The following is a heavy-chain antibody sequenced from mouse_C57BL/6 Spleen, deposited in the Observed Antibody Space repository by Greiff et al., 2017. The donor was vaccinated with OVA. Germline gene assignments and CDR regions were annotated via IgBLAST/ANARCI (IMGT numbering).Heavy chain of an antibody. J-gene: IGHJ2*01. D-gene: IGHD1-1*01. V-gene: IGHV1-39*01. CDR3: ARGGLLRENLGFDY. CDR2: INPNYGTT. CDR1: GYSFTDYN. Sequence: VQLQQSGPELVKPGASVKISCQASGYSFTDYNMNWVKQSNGKSLEWIGVINPNYGTTSYNQKFKGKATLTVDQSSSTAYMQLNSLTSEDSAVYYCARGGLLRENLGFDYWGQGTTLTVSS.